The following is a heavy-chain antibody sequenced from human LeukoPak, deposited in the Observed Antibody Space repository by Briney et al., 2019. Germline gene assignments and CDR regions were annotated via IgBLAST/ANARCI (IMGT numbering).Heavy chain of an antibody. CDR3: ASLFRISALGMDV. J-gene: IGHJ6*02. Sequence: ASVKVSCKASEYTFTRYYMHWVRQAPGQGLEWMGWINPNTGGTNYAQKFQGRVTMTRDTSITTAYMELRSLRSEDTAVYYCASLFRISALGMDVWGQGTTVTVSS. CDR2: INPNTGGT. V-gene: IGHV1-2*02. D-gene: IGHD2-15*01. CDR1: EYTFTRYY.